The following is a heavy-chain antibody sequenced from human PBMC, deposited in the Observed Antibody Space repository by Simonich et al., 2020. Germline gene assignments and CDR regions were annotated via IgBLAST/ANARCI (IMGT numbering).Heavy chain of an antibody. CDR1: GYTFTSYG. J-gene: IGHJ4*02. D-gene: IGHD2-15*01. Sequence: QVQLVQSGAEVKKPGASVKVSCKASGYTFTSYGISWVRQAPGQGLGWMGRFSAYNGNTHYAQKLQGRVTMTTDTSTSTAYMELRSLRSDDTAVYYCARASRGTWWYYYFDYWGQGTLVTVSS. CDR2: FSAYNGNT. CDR3: ARASRGTWWYYYFDY. V-gene: IGHV1-18*01.